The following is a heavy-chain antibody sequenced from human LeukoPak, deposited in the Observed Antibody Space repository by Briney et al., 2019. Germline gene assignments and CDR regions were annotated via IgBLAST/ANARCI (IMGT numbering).Heavy chain of an antibody. Sequence: SETLSLTCTVSGGSISSSSYYWSWIRQPPGKGLEWIGYIYHSGSTYYNPSLKSRVTISVDRSKNQFPLKLSSVTAADTAVYYCARDYGSGDYYFAYWGQGALVTVSP. CDR2: IYHSGST. CDR3: ARDYGSGDYYFAY. V-gene: IGHV4-30-2*01. J-gene: IGHJ4*02. CDR1: GGSISSSSYY. D-gene: IGHD3-10*01.